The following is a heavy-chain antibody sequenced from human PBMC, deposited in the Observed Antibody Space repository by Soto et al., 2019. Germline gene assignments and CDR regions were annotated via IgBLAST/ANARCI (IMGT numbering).Heavy chain of an antibody. CDR2: IWYHGSNK. CDR1: GFTFSSYG. D-gene: IGHD6-19*01. V-gene: IGHV3-33*01. CDR3: ARDRDPGQWLTTNYFDY. J-gene: IGHJ4*02. Sequence: QVQLVESGGGVVQPGRSLRLSCAASGFTFSSYGMHWVRQAPGKGLEWVAVIWYHGSNKYYADSVKGRFTISRDNSKNTLYLQMHSLRAEDPAVYYCARDRDPGQWLTTNYFDYWGQRNLVTVSS.